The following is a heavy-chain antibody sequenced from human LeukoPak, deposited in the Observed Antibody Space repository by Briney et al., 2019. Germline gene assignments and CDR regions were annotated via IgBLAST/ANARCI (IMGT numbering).Heavy chain of an antibody. CDR1: GGSISSYY. CDR3: ARDLVGYCSGGSCYSLDYYYYYMDV. J-gene: IGHJ6*03. D-gene: IGHD2-15*01. Sequence: KSSETLSLTCTVSGGSISSYYWSWIRQPPGKGLEWIGYIYYSGSTNYNPSLKSRVTISVDTSKNQFSLKLSSVTAADTAVYYCARDLVGYCSGGSCYSLDYYYYYMDVWGKGTTVTVSS. CDR2: IYYSGST. V-gene: IGHV4-59*01.